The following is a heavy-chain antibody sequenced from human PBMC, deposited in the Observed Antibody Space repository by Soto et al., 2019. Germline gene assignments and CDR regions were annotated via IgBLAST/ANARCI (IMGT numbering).Heavy chain of an antibody. J-gene: IGHJ4*02. CDR2: ISAYNGNT. Sequence: XSVKVSCKASVYAFTSYGISWVRQAPGQGLEWMGWISAYNGNTNYAQKLQGRVTMTTDTSTSTAYMELRSLRSDDTAVYYCARDRSSRTIDYWGQGTLVTVSS. CDR1: VYAFTSYG. CDR3: ARDRSSRTIDY. D-gene: IGHD6-13*01. V-gene: IGHV1-18*01.